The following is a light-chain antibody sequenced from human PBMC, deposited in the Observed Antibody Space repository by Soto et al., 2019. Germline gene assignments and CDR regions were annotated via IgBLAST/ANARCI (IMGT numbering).Light chain of an antibody. CDR2: GNR. CDR1: SSNLGAGYD. Sequence: QSVLTQPPSVSGAPGQRVTLSCTGNSSNLGAGYDVHWYQQLPGAAPKLVIFGNRNRPSGVPERFSGSKSGTSASLAITGLQAEDEADYYCQAYDSSLSGRGVFGGGTKLTVL. CDR3: QAYDSSLSGRGV. V-gene: IGLV1-40*01. J-gene: IGLJ3*02.